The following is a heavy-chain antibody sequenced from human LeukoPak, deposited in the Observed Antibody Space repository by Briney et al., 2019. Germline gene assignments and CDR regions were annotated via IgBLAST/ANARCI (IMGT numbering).Heavy chain of an antibody. CDR1: GFTFSSYG. Sequence: PGGCLRLSCAASGFTFSSYGMHWVRQAPGKGLEWVAVISYDGSKKYYADSVKGRFTISRDNSKNTLYLQMNSLRAEDTAVHYCAKGWYYYDYWGQGTLVTVSS. D-gene: IGHD1-14*01. CDR2: ISYDGSKK. J-gene: IGHJ4*02. CDR3: AKGWYYYDY. V-gene: IGHV3-30*18.